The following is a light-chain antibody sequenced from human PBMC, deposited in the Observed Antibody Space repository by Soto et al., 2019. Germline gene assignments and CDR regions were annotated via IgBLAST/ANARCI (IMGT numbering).Light chain of an antibody. CDR1: QRLSVSY. J-gene: IGKJ1*01. Sequence: PGDRATLSCRASQRLSVSYIAWYQQKPGQAPRLLIYSTSTRAAGIPDRFTGRGSGTHFTLAISRLEPEDFAVYYCHQFGDSPQSFGVGTTVEV. CDR2: STS. CDR3: HQFGDSPQS. V-gene: IGKV3-20*01.